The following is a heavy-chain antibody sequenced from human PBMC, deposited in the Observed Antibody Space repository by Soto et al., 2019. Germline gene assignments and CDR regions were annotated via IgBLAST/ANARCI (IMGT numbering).Heavy chain of an antibody. CDR1: GYTLTELS. V-gene: IGHV1-24*01. CDR2: FDPEDGET. CDR3: ATGGVLGYCSGGSCYSRHNWFDP. J-gene: IGHJ5*02. D-gene: IGHD2-15*01. Sequence: ASVKVSCKVSGYTLTELSMHWVRQAPGKGLEWMGGFDPEDGETIYAQKFQGRVTMTEDTSTDTAYMELSSLRSEDTAVYYCATGGVLGYCSGGSCYSRHNWFDPWGQGTLVTVSS.